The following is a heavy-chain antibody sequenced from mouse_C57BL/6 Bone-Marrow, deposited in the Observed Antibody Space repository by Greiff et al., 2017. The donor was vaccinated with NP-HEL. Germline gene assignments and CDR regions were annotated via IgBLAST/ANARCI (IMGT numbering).Heavy chain of an antibody. CDR1: GYTFTDYE. Sequence: VQLQESGAELVRPGASVTLSCKASGYTFTDYEMHWVKQTPVHGLEWIGAINPETGGTAYNQKVKGKAILTADKSSSTAYMELRSLTSEDSAVYYCTILRGGTYWGQGTTLTVSS. V-gene: IGHV1-15*01. J-gene: IGHJ2*01. CDR2: INPETGGT. CDR3: TILRGGTY. D-gene: IGHD3-3*01.